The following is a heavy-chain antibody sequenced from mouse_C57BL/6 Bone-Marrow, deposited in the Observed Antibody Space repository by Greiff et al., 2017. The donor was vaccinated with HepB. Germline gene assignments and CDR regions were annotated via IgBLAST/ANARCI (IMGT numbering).Heavy chain of an antibody. CDR2: IYPGNSDT. Sequence: EVKLVESGTVLARPGASVKISCKTSGYTFTSYWMHWVKQRPGQGLEWIGAIYPGNSDTSYNQKFKGKAKLTAVTSASTADMEHSSLTNEDSAVYYCTKCNWAWVAYWGQGTLVTVSA. D-gene: IGHD4-1*01. CDR1: GYTFTSYW. CDR3: TKCNWAWVAY. J-gene: IGHJ3*01. V-gene: IGHV1-5*01.